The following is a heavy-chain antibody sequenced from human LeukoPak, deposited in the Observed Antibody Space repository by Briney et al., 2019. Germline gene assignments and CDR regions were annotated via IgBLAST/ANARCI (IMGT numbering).Heavy chain of an antibody. V-gene: IGHV3-23*01. CDR2: ISGSGGST. Sequence: QSGGSLRLSCAASGFTFDDYGMSWVRQAPGKGLEWVSAISGSGGSTYYADSVKGRFTISRDNSKNTLYLQMNSLRAEDTAVYYCAKNSGWYLTSEYYFDYWGQGTLVTVSS. CDR3: AKNSGWYLTSEYYFDY. J-gene: IGHJ4*02. CDR1: GFTFDDYG. D-gene: IGHD6-19*01.